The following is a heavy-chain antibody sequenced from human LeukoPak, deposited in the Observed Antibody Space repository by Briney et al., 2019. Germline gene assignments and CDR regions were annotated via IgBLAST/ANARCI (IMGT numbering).Heavy chain of an antibody. D-gene: IGHD6-19*01. CDR1: GFTFSSYG. V-gene: IGHV3-30*18. J-gene: IGHJ4*02. CDR2: ISYDGSNK. CDR3: AKSFGSGWGAGYDY. Sequence: GGSLRLSCAASGFTFSSYGMHWVRQAPGKGLEWVAVISYDGSNKYYADSVKGRFTISRDNSKNTLYLPMNSLRAEDTAVYYCAKSFGSGWGAGYDYWGQGTLVTVSS.